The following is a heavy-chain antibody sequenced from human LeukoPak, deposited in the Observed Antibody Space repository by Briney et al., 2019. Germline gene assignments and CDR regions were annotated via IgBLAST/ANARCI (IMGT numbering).Heavy chain of an antibody. D-gene: IGHD3-3*01. CDR1: GFSFSSYG. CDR2: IRYDGSNK. V-gene: IGHV3-30*02. J-gene: IGHJ6*03. Sequence: GGSLRLSCAASGFSFSSYGMHWVRQAPGKGLEWVAFIRYDGSNKYYADSVKGRFTISRDNSKNTLYVQMNSLRAEDTAVYYCAKEVYDFWSGYRDHYYMDVWGDGTTVTVSS. CDR3: AKEVYDFWSGYRDHYYMDV.